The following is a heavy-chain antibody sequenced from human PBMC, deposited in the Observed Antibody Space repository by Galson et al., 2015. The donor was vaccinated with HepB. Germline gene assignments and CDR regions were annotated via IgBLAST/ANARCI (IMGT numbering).Heavy chain of an antibody. CDR3: ARDASEWSGDY. Sequence: SVKVSCKASGYTFTMFDISWVRQAPGQGLEWMGWISTYNGNTNYAQKYQGRVTMTTDTSTSSAYMELRSLRVEDTAVYYCARDASEWSGDYWGQGTLVAVSS. CDR2: ISTYNGNT. V-gene: IGHV1-18*01. CDR1: GYTFTMFD. D-gene: IGHD3-3*01. J-gene: IGHJ4*02.